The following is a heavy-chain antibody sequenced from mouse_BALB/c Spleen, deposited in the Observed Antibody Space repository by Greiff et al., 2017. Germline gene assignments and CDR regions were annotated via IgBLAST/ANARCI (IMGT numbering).Heavy chain of an antibody. J-gene: IGHJ4*01. V-gene: IGHV1S34*01. CDR3: ASSNGPYAMDY. Sequence: LVKPGASVKISCKASGYSFTGYYMHWVKQSPGKSLEWIGYISCDNGATSYNQKFKGKATFTVDTSSSTAYMQFSSLTSEDSAVYYCASSNGPYAMDYWGQGTSVTVSS. CDR2: ISCDNGAT. D-gene: IGHD1-1*02. CDR1: GYSFTGYY.